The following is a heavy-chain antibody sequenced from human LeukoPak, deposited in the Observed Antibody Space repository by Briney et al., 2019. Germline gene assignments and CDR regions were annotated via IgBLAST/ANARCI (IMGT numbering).Heavy chain of an antibody. J-gene: IGHJ4*02. V-gene: IGHV3-23*01. D-gene: IGHD4-11*01. CDR3: AKAKSYYSNYDY. Sequence: GGSLRLSCAASGFTFSNYGMSWARQAPGKGLEWVSVISGSGANTYYADSVKGRFTISRDNSKNTLYLQVNSLRAEDTAVYYCAKAKSYYSNYDYWGQGTLVTVSS. CDR1: GFTFSNYG. CDR2: ISGSGANT.